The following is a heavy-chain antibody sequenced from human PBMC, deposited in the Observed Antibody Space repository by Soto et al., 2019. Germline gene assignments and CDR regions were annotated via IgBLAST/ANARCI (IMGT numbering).Heavy chain of an antibody. D-gene: IGHD2-15*01. V-gene: IGHV1-69*13. Sequence: SVKVSCKASGGTFSSYAISWVRQAPGQGLEWMGGIIPIFGTANYAQKFQGRVTITADESTSTAYMELSSLRSEDTAVYYCASPSGPHRPFTFDYWGQGTLVTVSS. CDR1: GGTFSSYA. J-gene: IGHJ4*02. CDR2: IIPIFGTA. CDR3: ASPSGPHRPFTFDY.